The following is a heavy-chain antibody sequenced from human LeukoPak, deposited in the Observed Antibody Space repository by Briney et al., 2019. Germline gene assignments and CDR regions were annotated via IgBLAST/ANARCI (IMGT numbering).Heavy chain of an antibody. CDR2: IRNSGNTI. D-gene: IGHD6-13*01. CDR3: AKRSAAGTVGYFDY. CDR1: GFTLSSYN. J-gene: IGHJ4*02. Sequence: GGSLRLSCAVSGFTLSSYNMNWVRQAPGKGLEWVSYIRNSGNTIYYADSVKGRFTISRDDAKNSLYLQMHSLRAEDTALYYCAKRSAAGTVGYFDYWGQGTLVTVSS. V-gene: IGHV3-48*04.